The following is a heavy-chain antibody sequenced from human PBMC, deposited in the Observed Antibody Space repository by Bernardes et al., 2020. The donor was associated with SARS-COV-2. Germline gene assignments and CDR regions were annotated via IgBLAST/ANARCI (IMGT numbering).Heavy chain of an antibody. CDR2: ISYDGSNK. CDR3: ARDFKSVPGYDILTGYYNVGPPSRYYYYGMDV. V-gene: IGHV3-30-3*01. Sequence: GGSLRLSCAASGFTFSSYAMHWVRQAPGKGLEWVAVISYDGSNKYYADSVKGRFTISRDNSKNTLYLQMNSLRAEDTAVYYCARDFKSVPGYDILTGYYNVGPPSRYYYYGMDVWGQGTTVTVSS. CDR1: GFTFSSYA. J-gene: IGHJ6*02. D-gene: IGHD3-9*01.